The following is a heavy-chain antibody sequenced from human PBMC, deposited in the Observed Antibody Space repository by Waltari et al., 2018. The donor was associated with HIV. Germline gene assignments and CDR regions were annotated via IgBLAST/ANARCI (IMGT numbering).Heavy chain of an antibody. CDR1: GGSISSGDYY. CDR2: IYYSGST. J-gene: IGHJ4*02. CDR3: ARVRGPYDSSGYFQYYFDY. V-gene: IGHV4-30-4*01. Sequence: QVQLQESGPGLVKPSQTLSLTCTVSGGSISSGDYYWSWIRQPPGKGLEWIGYIYYSGSTYYNPSLKSRGTISVDTSKNQFSLKLSSVTAADTAVYYCARVRGPYDSSGYFQYYFDYWGQGTLVTVSS. D-gene: IGHD3-22*01.